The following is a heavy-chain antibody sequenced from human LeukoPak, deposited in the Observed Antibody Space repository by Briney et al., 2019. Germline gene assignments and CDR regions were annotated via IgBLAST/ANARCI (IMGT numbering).Heavy chain of an antibody. CDR2: IKQDGSEK. V-gene: IGHV3-7*01. Sequence: GGSLRLSCAASGFTFSSYWMSWVRQAPGKGLEWVANIKQDGSEKYYVDSVKGRFTISRDNAKNSLYLQMNSLRAEDTAVYYCARDQTPGYSYGSNWFDPWGQGTLVTVSS. J-gene: IGHJ5*02. D-gene: IGHD5-18*01. CDR3: ARDQTPGYSYGSNWFDP. CDR1: GFTFSSYW.